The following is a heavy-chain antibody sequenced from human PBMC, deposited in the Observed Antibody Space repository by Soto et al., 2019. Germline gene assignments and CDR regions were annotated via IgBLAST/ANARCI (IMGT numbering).Heavy chain of an antibody. Sequence: GGSLRLSCAASGFTFSSYAMSWVRQAPGKGLEWVSAISGSGGSTYYADSVKGRFTISRDNSKNTLYLQMNSLRAEDTAVYYCAKEGYYYDSSGYYYIDYWGQGTLVTVSS. CDR2: ISGSGGST. CDR1: GFTFSSYA. CDR3: AKEGYYYDSSGYYYIDY. J-gene: IGHJ4*02. D-gene: IGHD3-22*01. V-gene: IGHV3-23*01.